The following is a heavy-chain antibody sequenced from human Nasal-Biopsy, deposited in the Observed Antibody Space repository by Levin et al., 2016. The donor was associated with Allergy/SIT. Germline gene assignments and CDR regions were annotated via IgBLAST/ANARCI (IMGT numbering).Heavy chain of an antibody. J-gene: IGHJ5*02. CDR2: ISGDAMST. CDR3: VREKYLGRSFDP. Sequence: GGSLRLSCAASGFKFDNYWMHWVRQAPDKGLVWVSRISGDAMSTSYADSVQGRFTISRNNAKNTVYLQLNSLRAEDTAVYFCVREKYLGRSFDPWGQGTLVTVSS. D-gene: IGHD3-16*01. CDR1: GFKFDNYW. V-gene: IGHV3-74*01.